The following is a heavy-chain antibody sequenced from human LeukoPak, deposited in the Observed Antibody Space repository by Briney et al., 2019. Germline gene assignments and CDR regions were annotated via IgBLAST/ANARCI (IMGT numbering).Heavy chain of an antibody. Sequence: PGGSLRLSCAASGFTLSSYWMNWVRQAPGKGLEWVSGISGSGFSTYYADSVKGRFTISRDKSKNTQFLQINSLRGEDTAVYYCAKEMTTMVRGVLDYWGQGILVIVSS. CDR1: GFTLSSYW. CDR2: ISGSGFST. J-gene: IGHJ4*02. D-gene: IGHD3-10*01. V-gene: IGHV3-23*01. CDR3: AKEMTTMVRGVLDY.